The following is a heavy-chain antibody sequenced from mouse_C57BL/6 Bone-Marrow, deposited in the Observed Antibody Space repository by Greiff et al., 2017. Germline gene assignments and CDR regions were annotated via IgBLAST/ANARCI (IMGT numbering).Heavy chain of an antibody. CDR2: VDPENGDS. CDR3: TSIAY. Sequence: VQLQLSGAELVRPGASVKLSCTASGFNIKDDYMHWVEQRPEQGLELIGWVDPENGDSEYASKLQGNANITVDTASNTAYLLLSNLTSAATVVYYCTSIAYWGQGTLVTDSA. CDR1: GFNIKDDY. J-gene: IGHJ3*01. V-gene: IGHV14-4*01.